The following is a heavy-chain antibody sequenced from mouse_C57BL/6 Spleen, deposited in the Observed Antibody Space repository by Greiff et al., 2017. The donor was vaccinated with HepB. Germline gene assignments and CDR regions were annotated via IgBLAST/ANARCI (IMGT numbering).Heavy chain of an antibody. CDR3: ARGSTTVESLYYYAMDY. V-gene: IGHV1-52*01. CDR1: GYTFTSYW. J-gene: IGHJ4*01. D-gene: IGHD1-1*01. CDR2: IDPSDSET. Sequence: QVQLQQPGAELVRPGSSVKLSCKASGYTFTSYWMHWVKQRPIQGLEWIGNIDPSDSETHYNQKFKDKATLTVDKSSSTAYMQLSSLTSEDSAVYYCARGSTTVESLYYYAMDYWGQGTSVTVSS.